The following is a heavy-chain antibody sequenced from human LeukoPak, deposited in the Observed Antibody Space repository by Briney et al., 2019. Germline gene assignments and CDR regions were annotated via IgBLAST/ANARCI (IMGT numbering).Heavy chain of an antibody. CDR1: GFTFSSYA. D-gene: IGHD6-25*01. CDR3: ARSIGFANHMDV. J-gene: IGHJ6*03. Sequence: GGSLRLSCAASGFTFSSYAMHWVRQAPGKGLEYVSAISSNGGSTYYANSVKGRFTISRDNSKNTLYLQMGSLRAEDMAVYYCARSIGFANHMDVWGKGTTVTVSS. V-gene: IGHV3-64*01. CDR2: ISSNGGST.